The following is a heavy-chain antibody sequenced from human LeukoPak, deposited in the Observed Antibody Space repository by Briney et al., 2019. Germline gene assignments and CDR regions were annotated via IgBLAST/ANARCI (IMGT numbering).Heavy chain of an antibody. V-gene: IGHV3-23*01. CDR2: ISGSGGVT. CDR1: GFTFSSYA. CDR3: AKANPGDYYYYGMDV. J-gene: IGHJ6*02. Sequence: PGGSLRLSCAASGFTFSSYAMSWVRQAPGKGLEWVSAISGSGGVTYYADSVKGRFTISRDNSKNTLYLQMNSLRAEDTAVYYCAKANPGDYYYYGMDVWGQGTTVTVSS. D-gene: IGHD1-14*01.